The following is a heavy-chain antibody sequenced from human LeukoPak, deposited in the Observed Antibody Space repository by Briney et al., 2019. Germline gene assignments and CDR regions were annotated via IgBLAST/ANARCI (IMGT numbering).Heavy chain of an antibody. J-gene: IGHJ4*02. CDR2: INHSGST. V-gene: IGHV4-34*01. CDR1: GGSFIGFH. CDR3: ARALLYYYDSSGYEDYFDY. Sequence: SETLSLTCAVYGGSFIGFHWNWIRQPPGKGLEWIGDINHSGSTNYNPSLTSRVTISVDTSKNQFSLKLSSVTAADTAVYYCARALLYYYDSSGYEDYFDYWGQGTLVTVSS. D-gene: IGHD3-22*01.